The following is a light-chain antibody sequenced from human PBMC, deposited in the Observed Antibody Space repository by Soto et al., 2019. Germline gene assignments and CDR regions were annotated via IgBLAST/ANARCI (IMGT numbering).Light chain of an antibody. V-gene: IGLV2-8*01. CDR1: SSDVGAYKY. J-gene: IGLJ3*02. Sequence: QSVLTQPPSASGSPGQSVTISCTGTSSDVGAYKYVSWYQQYPGKAPKLMIYEVSKRPSGVPDRFSGSKSGNTASLTVSGRQAEDEADYYCTSYVGSNIWVFGGGTQLTVL. CDR2: EVS. CDR3: TSYVGSNIWV.